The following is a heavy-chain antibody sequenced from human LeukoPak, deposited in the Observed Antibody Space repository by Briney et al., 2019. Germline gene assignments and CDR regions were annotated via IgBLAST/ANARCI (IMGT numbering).Heavy chain of an antibody. J-gene: IGHJ4*02. CDR3: ARGGIAARPFDY. V-gene: IGHV1-2*02. D-gene: IGHD6-6*01. CDR1: GYTSTGYY. Sequence: ASVKVSCKASGYTSTGYYMHWVRQAPGQGLGWMCWVNPSSGDTDYAQKFQVSVTVTRDTSISTAYMELTSLKSDDTAVYYCARGGIAARPFDYWGQGTLVTVSS. CDR2: VNPSSGDT.